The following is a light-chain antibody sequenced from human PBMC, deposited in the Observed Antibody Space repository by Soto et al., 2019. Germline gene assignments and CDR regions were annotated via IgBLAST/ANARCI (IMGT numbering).Light chain of an antibody. CDR3: QQYETSPRT. J-gene: IGKJ1*01. V-gene: IGKV3-20*01. CDR2: GSS. Sequence: EIVLTQSPGNLSLSSGERTHLFCRANQGSSSNFVECHQQKPDQAPRLLIYGSSSRATVIPDRFSGSWAGTDFALTISILEPEDFAVYYCQQYETSPRTFGQGTKVDIK. CDR1: QGSSSNF.